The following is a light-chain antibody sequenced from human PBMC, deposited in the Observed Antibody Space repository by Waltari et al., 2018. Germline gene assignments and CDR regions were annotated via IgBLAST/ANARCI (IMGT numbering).Light chain of an antibody. CDR1: QRLSRSR. Sequence: EFVLTQSPDTLSLSPGGRATLSCRASQRLSRSRLAWYQQKPGQAPRLLIYAASSRAPGIPDRFSGSGSGTDFSLTISRVEPEDVAVYYCQQYSSSVMYTFGQGTKLEIQ. CDR3: QQYSSSVMYT. V-gene: IGKV3-20*01. J-gene: IGKJ2*01. CDR2: AAS.